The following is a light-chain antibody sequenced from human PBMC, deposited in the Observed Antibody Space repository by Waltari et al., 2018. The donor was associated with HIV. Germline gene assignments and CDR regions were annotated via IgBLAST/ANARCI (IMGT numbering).Light chain of an antibody. V-gene: IGLV1-51*01. CDR1: HPNIRTNY. J-gene: IGLJ2*01. Sequence: QSLLTPPPSVSAAPGQIVTLSCSGTHPNIRTNYITCYQHLPGTAPKLIIYDNDKRPSGIPDRFSGSKSGTSATLGVSGLQTGDEADYFCGTWDTTLSAVVFGGGTKLTVL. CDR2: DND. CDR3: GTWDTTLSAVV.